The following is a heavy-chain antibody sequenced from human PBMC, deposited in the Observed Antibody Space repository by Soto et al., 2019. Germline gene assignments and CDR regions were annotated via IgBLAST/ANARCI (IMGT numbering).Heavy chain of an antibody. D-gene: IGHD3-16*01. Sequence: QVQLVESGGGVVQPGRSLRLSCAASGFSFTSYAMHWLRQAPGKGLEWVAIISYDGDSKHYADSVKGRFTISRDNSKDTGYLQMNSRRSEDTALYYCARDRYALAGRQYVNGLDVWGQGTTVTVS. CDR3: ARDRYALAGRQYVNGLDV. V-gene: IGHV3-30-3*01. CDR1: GFSFTSYA. CDR2: ISYDGDSK. J-gene: IGHJ6*02.